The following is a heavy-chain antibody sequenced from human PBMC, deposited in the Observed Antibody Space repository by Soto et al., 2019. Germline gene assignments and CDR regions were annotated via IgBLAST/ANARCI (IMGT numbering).Heavy chain of an antibody. Sequence: PGGSLRLSCAVSGVPFSNLAMVWVRQTPAKRLEWVAIISADGSTTGYLDSVKGRFSISRDNSRNILFLQMNSLRADDRAIYYSASASTPTEYWGQGTQVTVSS. CDR3: ASASTPTEY. D-gene: IGHD4-17*01. V-gene: IGHV3-23*03. J-gene: IGHJ4*02. CDR2: ISADGSTT. CDR1: GVPFSNLA.